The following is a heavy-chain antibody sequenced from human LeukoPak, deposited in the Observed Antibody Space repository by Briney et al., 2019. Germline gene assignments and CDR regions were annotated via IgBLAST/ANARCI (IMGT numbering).Heavy chain of an antibody. D-gene: IGHD4-11*01. CDR2: INHSGST. V-gene: IGHV4-34*01. CDR1: GGSFSSYY. J-gene: IGHJ4*02. Sequence: PSETLSLTCAVYGGSFSSYYWSWIRQPPGKGLEWIGEINHSGSTNYNPSLKSRVTISVDTSKNQFSLKLSSVTAADTAVYYWARGLRRKGDYSNYSFLLSGSFDYWGQGTLVTVSS. CDR3: ARGLRRKGDYSNYSFLLSGSFDY.